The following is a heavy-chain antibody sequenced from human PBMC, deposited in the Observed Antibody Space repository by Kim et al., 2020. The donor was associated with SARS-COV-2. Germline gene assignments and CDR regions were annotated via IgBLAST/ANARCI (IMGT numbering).Heavy chain of an antibody. D-gene: IGHD3-16*01. CDR1: GFTFSSYA. V-gene: IGHV3-30-3*01. CDR3: ARDFVTFMAHGGY. J-gene: IGHJ4*02. Sequence: GGSLRLSCAASGFTFSSYAMHWVRQAPGKGLEWVAVISYDGSNKYYADSVKGRFTISRDNSKNTLYLQMNSLRAEDTAVYYCARDFVTFMAHGGYWGQGTLVTVSS. CDR2: ISYDGSNK.